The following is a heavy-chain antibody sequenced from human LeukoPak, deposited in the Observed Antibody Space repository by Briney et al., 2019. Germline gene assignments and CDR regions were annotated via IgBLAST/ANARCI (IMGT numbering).Heavy chain of an antibody. CDR2: IYYSGST. Sequence: PSETLFLTCTVSGGSISSSSYYWGWIRQPPGKGLEWIGSIYYSGSTNYNPSLKSRVTISVDTSKNQFSLKLSSVTAADTAVYYCARGNWYFDYWGQGTLVTVSS. J-gene: IGHJ4*02. CDR3: ARGNWYFDY. V-gene: IGHV4-39*07. CDR1: GGSISSSSYY. D-gene: IGHD1-1*01.